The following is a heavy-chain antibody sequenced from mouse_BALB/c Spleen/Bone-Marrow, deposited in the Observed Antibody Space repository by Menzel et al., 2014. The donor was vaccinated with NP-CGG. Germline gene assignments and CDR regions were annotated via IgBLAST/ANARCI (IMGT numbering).Heavy chain of an antibody. V-gene: IGHV5-6*02. CDR1: GFTFSSYG. J-gene: IGHJ3*01. D-gene: IGHD4-1*02. CDR3: ALNWDSAY. Sequence: DVKLVESGGDLVKPGGSLKLSCAASGFTFSSYGMPWVRQTPDKRLEWVATINNGGTYTYYPDSVKGRFTISRDNAKNSLYLQMSSLKSEDAAMYYCALNWDSAYWGQGTLVTVSA. CDR2: INNGGTYT.